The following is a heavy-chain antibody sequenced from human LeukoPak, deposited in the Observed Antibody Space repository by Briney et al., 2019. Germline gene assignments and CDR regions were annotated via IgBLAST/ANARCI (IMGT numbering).Heavy chain of an antibody. CDR3: ARVGYDFWSGYSTHSNWFDP. D-gene: IGHD3-3*01. J-gene: IGHJ5*02. CDR1: GGTFSSYA. V-gene: IGHV1-69*05. CDR2: IIPIVGTA. Sequence: ASVKVSCKASGGTFSSYAISWVRQAPGQGGEWMGRIIPIVGTANYAQKFQGRGTITTDESTSTAYMELSSLRSEDTAVYYCARVGYDFWSGYSTHSNWFDPWDQGTLVTVSS.